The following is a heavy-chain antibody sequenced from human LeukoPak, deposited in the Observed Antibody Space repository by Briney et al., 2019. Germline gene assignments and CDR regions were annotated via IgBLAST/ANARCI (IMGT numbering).Heavy chain of an antibody. CDR1: GDSISSYY. Sequence: SETLSLTCTVSGDSISSYYWSWIWQPSGKGPEWIGYISYSGDTNYNPSLKSRVTISVDTSKNQFSLNLSSVTAADTAVYYCARLASNYYGSGSNCFDYWGQGTLVTVSS. J-gene: IGHJ4*02. D-gene: IGHD3-10*01. V-gene: IGHV4-59*01. CDR2: ISYSGDT. CDR3: ARLASNYYGSGSNCFDY.